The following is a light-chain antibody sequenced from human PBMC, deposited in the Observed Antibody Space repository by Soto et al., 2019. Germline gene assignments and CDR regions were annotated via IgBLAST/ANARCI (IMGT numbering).Light chain of an antibody. V-gene: IGKV3-20*01. CDR2: GTS. Sequence: TVLTQSPGTVSLALGEGAARSCRSSQSVSSSSLAWYQQRPGQAPRLLIYGTSSRATGIPDRFSGSGSGTDFTLTISRLEPEDFAVYFCQRYGSSPLITFGQGTRLEIK. J-gene: IGKJ5*01. CDR1: QSVSSSS. CDR3: QRYGSSPLIT.